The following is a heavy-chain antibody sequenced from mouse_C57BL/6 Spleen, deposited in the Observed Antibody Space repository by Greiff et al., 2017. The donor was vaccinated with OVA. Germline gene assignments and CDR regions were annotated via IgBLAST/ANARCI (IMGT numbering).Heavy chain of an antibody. CDR3: ARGYYDYDGWYFDV. D-gene: IGHD2-4*01. Sequence: ESGPGLAKPSQSLSLSCSVTGYSITSDYWNWIRKFPGNKLEYIGYISYSGSTSYYPSLKSRISITRESSKKQYYLQLNSVTTEDTATYYCARGYYDYDGWYFDVWGTGTTVTVSS. J-gene: IGHJ1*03. V-gene: IGHV3-8*01. CDR1: GYSITSDY. CDR2: ISYSGST.